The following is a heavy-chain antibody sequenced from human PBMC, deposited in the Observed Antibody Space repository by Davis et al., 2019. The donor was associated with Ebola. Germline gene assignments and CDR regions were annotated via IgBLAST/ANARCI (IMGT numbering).Heavy chain of an antibody. Sequence: PGGSLRLSCAASGFTFSNYGMHWVRQAPGKGLEWVAVIWYDGSNKYYADSVKGRFTISRDNSKNTLYLQMNSLRAEDTAVYYCAKDHHYDFWSGYSVWGQGTLVTVSS. V-gene: IGHV3-33*06. CDR2: IWYDGSNK. CDR1: GFTFSNYG. J-gene: IGHJ4*02. CDR3: AKDHHYDFWSGYSV. D-gene: IGHD3-3*01.